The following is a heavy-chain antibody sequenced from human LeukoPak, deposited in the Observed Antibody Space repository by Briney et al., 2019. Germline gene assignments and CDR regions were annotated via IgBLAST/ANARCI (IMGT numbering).Heavy chain of an antibody. J-gene: IGHJ4*02. V-gene: IGHV3-7*01. Sequence: GGSLRLSCAASGFTSGSHWMNWVRQAPGKGLEWVAIIKQDGSQRFYLDSVRGRFTISTDTANNSLYLLMNSLRAEDTAVYYCARASLSSLLTFDYWGQGTLVTVSS. CDR2: IKQDGSQR. CDR3: ARASLSSLLTFDY. CDR1: GFTSGSHW. D-gene: IGHD2-15*01.